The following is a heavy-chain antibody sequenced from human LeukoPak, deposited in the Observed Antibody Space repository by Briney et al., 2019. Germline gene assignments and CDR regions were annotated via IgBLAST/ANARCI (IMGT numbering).Heavy chain of an antibody. V-gene: IGHV5-51*01. Sequence: GESLKISCKGSGYSFSSYWIGWVRQMPGKGLEWMGIIYAGDSDTKYSPSFQGQVTISADKSISTAYLQWSSLKASDTAMYYCASLSYYDSSGGFDYWGQGTLVTVSS. CDR3: ASLSYYDSSGGFDY. J-gene: IGHJ4*02. CDR1: GYSFSSYW. D-gene: IGHD3-22*01. CDR2: IYAGDSDT.